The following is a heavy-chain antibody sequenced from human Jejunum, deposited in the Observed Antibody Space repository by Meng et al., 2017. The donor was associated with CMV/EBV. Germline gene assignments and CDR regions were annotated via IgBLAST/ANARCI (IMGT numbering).Heavy chain of an antibody. V-gene: IGHV3-53*01. CDR1: GLNVSSNY. D-gene: IGHD4-17*01. J-gene: IGHJ4*02. CDR2: LYNGGST. Sequence: EVQLEESGGGLIQPGGSLRLYCRVSGLNVSSNYMTWVRQAPGKGLEWVSVLYNGGSTHYADSVKGRFTISRDNSRNTLYLQMTSLRAEDTAVYYCARGTMTTNFEYWGQGTLVTVSS. CDR3: ARGTMTTNFEY.